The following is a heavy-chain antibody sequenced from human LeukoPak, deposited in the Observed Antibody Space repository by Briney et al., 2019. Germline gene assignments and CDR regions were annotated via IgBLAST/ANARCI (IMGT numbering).Heavy chain of an antibody. J-gene: IGHJ4*02. CDR1: GFTFSDYS. V-gene: IGHV3-48*04. CDR2: VGISSGNT. Sequence: GGSLRLSCAASGFTFSDYSMNWVRQAPGKGLEWISYVGISSGNTKYADSVKGRFTISGDSAKNSVFLQMNSLRVEDTAVYYCARDHRYAFDNWGQGALVTVSS. D-gene: IGHD5-12*01. CDR3: ARDHRYAFDN.